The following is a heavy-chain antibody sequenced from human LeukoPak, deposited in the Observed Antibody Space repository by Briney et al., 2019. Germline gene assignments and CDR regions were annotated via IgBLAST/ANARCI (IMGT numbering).Heavy chain of an antibody. CDR3: ARLYGGNSYWYFDL. CDR2: IYSGGST. CDR1: GFTVSSNY. D-gene: IGHD4-23*01. J-gene: IGHJ2*01. V-gene: IGHV3-53*01. Sequence: GGSLRLSCAASGFTVSSNYMSWVRQAPGKGLEWVSVIYSGGSTYYADSVKGRFTISRDNSKNTLYLQMNSLRAEDTAVYYCARLYGGNSYWYFDLWGRGTLVTVSS.